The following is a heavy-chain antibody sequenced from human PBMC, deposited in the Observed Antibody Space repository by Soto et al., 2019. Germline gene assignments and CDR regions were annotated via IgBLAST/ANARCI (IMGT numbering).Heavy chain of an antibody. CDR1: WFSLSTSGVG. Sequence: SGPTLVNPTQTLTLTCTFSWFSLSTSGVGVGWIRQPPGKALEWLALIYWNDDKRYSPSLKSRLTITKDTSKNQVVLTMTNMDLVDTPKYSCPQELRYFDGPAYFDYWGQETLVTVSS. D-gene: IGHD3-9*01. CDR2: IYWNDDK. V-gene: IGHV2-5*01. CDR3: PQELRYFDGPAYFDY. J-gene: IGHJ4*02.